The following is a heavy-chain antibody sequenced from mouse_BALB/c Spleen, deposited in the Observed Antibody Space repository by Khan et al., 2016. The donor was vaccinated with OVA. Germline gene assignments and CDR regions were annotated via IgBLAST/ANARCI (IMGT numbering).Heavy chain of an antibody. J-gene: IGHJ4*01. D-gene: IGHD1-1*02. CDR3: ARQADYHYYSMDY. CDR2: ILSDGST. CDR1: GFSLTNYG. Sequence: QVQLKESGPGLVAPSQSLSITCTISGFSLTNYGVHWVRQPPGKGLEWLVVILSDGSTSYNSPLKSRLIIITDNSTSQVFLQMYSLETTDTAMYYCARQADYHYYSMDYWGQGTSVTVSS. V-gene: IGHV2-6-1*01.